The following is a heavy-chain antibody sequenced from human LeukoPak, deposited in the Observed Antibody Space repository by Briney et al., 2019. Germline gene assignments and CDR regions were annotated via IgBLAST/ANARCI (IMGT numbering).Heavy chain of an antibody. Sequence: ASVKVSCKASGYTFTGYGISWVRQAPGQGLEWMGWISPYNGNTNYAQKLQGRVTVTTDTSTSTAYMELRSLRSDDTAVYYCARTYCSGGSCYSSDYWGQGTLVTVSS. D-gene: IGHD2-15*01. CDR1: GYTFTGYG. CDR2: ISPYNGNT. V-gene: IGHV1-18*01. J-gene: IGHJ4*02. CDR3: ARTYCSGGSCYSSDY.